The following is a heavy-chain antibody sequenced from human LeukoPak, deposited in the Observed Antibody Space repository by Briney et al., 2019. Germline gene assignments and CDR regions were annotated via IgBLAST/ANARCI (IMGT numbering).Heavy chain of an antibody. V-gene: IGHV4-59*01. CDR3: AREGTRHHAFDI. Sequence: SETLSLTCTVSGGSISSYYWSWIRQPPGKGLEWIGYIYYSGSTNYNPSLKSRVTISVDTSKNQFSLKLSSVTAADTAVYYCAREGTRHHAFDIWGQGTMVTVSS. D-gene: IGHD1-7*01. J-gene: IGHJ3*02. CDR2: IYYSGST. CDR1: GGSISSYY.